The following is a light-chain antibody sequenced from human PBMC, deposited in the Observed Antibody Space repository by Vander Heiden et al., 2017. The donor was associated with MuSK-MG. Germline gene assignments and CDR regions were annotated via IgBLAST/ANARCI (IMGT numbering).Light chain of an antibody. CDR1: ALPKKY. CDR2: EDS. CDR3: YSTDSSGNHRV. V-gene: IGLV3-10*01. J-gene: IGLJ2*01. Sequence: SSELTQPPSGSVSPGQPARITCSGDALPKKYAYWYQQKSGQSPVLVIYEDSKRPSGIPERFSGSSSGTMATLTISGAQVEDEADYYCYSTDSSGNHRVFGGGTKLTVL.